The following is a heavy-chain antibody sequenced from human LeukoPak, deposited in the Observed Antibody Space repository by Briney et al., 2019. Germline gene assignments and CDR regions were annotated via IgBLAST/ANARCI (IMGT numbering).Heavy chain of an antibody. V-gene: IGHV3-23*01. Sequence: GGSLRLSCTPSGFTVSSYAISWVRHPQGQGLERVSAISGNGGSTYYADPGKGRFTISRDNSKNTLYLQMNSLVAEDTAVYYCAKGEGAAPPSDRFDYWGQGKLVIVSS. CDR3: AKGEGAAPPSDRFDY. CDR2: ISGNGGST. J-gene: IGHJ4*02. D-gene: IGHD1-26*01. CDR1: GFTVSSYA.